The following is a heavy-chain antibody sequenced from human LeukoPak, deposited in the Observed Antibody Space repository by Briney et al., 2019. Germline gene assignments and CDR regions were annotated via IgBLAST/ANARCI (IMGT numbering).Heavy chain of an antibody. CDR3: ARSMVRGVQGDY. Sequence: GESLRLSCAASGFTFSSYEMNWVRQAPGKGLEWVSYISNSGSTIYYADSVKGRFTFSRENAKNSLYLQMNSLRAEDTAVYYCARSMVRGVQGDYWGQGTLVTVSS. CDR1: GFTFSSYE. J-gene: IGHJ4*02. CDR2: ISNSGSTI. V-gene: IGHV3-48*03. D-gene: IGHD3-10*01.